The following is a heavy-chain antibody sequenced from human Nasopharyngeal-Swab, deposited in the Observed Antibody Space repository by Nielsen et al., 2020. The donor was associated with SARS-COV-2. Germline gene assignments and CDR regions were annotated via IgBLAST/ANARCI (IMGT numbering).Heavy chain of an antibody. CDR3: YISAQLVRRDFDI. D-gene: IGHD6-13*01. J-gene: IGHJ3*02. V-gene: IGHV3-49*04. CDR2: IRSKAYGGTT. CDR1: GFTFGDYA. Sequence: GGSLRLSCTASGFTFGDYAMSWVRQAPGKGLEWVGFIRSKAYGGTTEYAASVKGRFTISRDDSKSIAYLQMNSLKTEDTAVYYCYISAQLVRRDFDIWGQGTMVTVSS.